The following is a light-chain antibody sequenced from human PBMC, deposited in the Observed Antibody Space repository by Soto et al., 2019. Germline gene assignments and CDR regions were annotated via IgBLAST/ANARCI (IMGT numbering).Light chain of an antibody. V-gene: IGKV3-11*01. CDR3: HQRQSWPRT. CDR1: QYINTR. J-gene: IGKJ1*01. Sequence: EIVLTQSPATLSSFPGDRVTLFCRASQYINTRLAWYQHRPGQAPRLLIYQTSLRAAGIPARFSASGSGTDFTLTISDVQPEDFALYYCHQRQSWPRTFGQGTKADI. CDR2: QTS.